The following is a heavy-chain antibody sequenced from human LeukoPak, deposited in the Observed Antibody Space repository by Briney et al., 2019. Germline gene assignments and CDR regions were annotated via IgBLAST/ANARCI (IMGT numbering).Heavy chain of an antibody. CDR3: ARDIGELRYRYGKSGDYYYYMDV. CDR1: GGTFSSYA. J-gene: IGHJ6*03. V-gene: IGHV1-69*01. D-gene: IGHD3-9*01. Sequence: ASVKVSCKASGGTFSSYAISWVRQAPGQGLEWMGGIIPIFGTANYAQKFQGRVTITADESTSTAYMELSSLRSEDPAVYYCARDIGELRYRYGKSGDYYYYMDVWGKGTTVTVSS. CDR2: IIPIFGTA.